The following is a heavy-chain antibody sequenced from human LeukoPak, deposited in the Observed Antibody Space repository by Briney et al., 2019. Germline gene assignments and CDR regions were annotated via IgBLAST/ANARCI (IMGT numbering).Heavy chain of an antibody. J-gene: IGHJ4*02. Sequence: GRSLRLSCAASGFTFSSYGMHWVRQAPGKGLEWVAVISYDGSNKYYADSVKGRFTISRDNSKNTLYLQMNSLRAEDTAVYYCAKEYSSGWYSVAYFDYWGQGTLVTVSS. V-gene: IGHV3-30*18. D-gene: IGHD6-19*01. CDR2: ISYDGSNK. CDR3: AKEYSSGWYSVAYFDY. CDR1: GFTFSSYG.